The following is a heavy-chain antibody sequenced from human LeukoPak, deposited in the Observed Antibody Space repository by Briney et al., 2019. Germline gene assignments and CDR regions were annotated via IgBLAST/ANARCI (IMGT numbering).Heavy chain of an antibody. CDR2: ISSDGSYK. CDR1: GFTFSSHA. V-gene: IGHV3-30*04. CDR3: AKMGKTENHYGSGRFSYYYYMDV. D-gene: IGHD3-10*01. J-gene: IGHJ6*03. Sequence: PGGSLRLSCAASGFTFSSHALHWVRQAPGKGLEWVAVISSDGSYKYYADSVKGRFTISRDNSKNTLYLQMNSLRAEDTAVYYCAKMGKTENHYGSGRFSYYYYMDVWGKGTTVTISS.